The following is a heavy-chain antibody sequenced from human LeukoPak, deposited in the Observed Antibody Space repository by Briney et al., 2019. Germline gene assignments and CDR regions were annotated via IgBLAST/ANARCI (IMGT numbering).Heavy chain of an antibody. CDR3: AYCGGDCYFDS. V-gene: IGHV3-74*01. CDR1: GFTFSSYW. CDR2: INSDGSST. Sequence: GGSLRLSCAASGFTFSSYWMHWVRQAPGRGLVWVSRINSDGSSTSYADSVKGRFTISRDNAKNTLYLQMNSLRAEDTAVYYCAYCGGDCYFDSWGHGTLVTVSS. D-gene: IGHD2-21*02. J-gene: IGHJ4*01.